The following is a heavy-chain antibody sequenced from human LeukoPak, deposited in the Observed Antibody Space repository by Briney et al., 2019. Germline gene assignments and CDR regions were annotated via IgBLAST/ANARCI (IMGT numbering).Heavy chain of an antibody. CDR3: ARSYGAHLGWFDP. D-gene: IGHD4-17*01. CDR2: IHYSGYT. Sequence: SETLSLTCTVSGGSINNYYWSRIRQSPGKGLEWIAYIHYSGYTAYNPSLKSRVTMSLDTSKNQFSLKLSSVTAADTAVYYCARSYGAHLGWFDPWGQGTLVTVSS. CDR1: GGSINNYY. V-gene: IGHV4-59*12. J-gene: IGHJ5*02.